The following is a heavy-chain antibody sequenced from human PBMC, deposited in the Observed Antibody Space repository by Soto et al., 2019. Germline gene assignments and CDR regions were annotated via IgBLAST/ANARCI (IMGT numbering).Heavy chain of an antibody. J-gene: IGHJ4*02. D-gene: IGHD3-16*01. CDR1: GGSISSRDSY. CDR2: FHYSGST. CDR3: ARGFGRSHFDY. Sequence: NPSETLSLTCTVSGGSISSRDSYWGWIRQPPGKGLEWIGSFHYSGSTYYNPSLKSRVTISVDTSKNQLSLRVTSVTAADTAVYYCARGFGRSHFDYWGQGTLVTVSS. V-gene: IGHV4-39*01.